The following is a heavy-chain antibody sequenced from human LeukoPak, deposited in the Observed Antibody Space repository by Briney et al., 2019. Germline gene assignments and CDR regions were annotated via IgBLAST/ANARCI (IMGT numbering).Heavy chain of an antibody. J-gene: IGHJ6*02. D-gene: IGHD6-13*01. Sequence: PSETLSLTCTVSGGSLSSYYWSWIRQPPGKGLEWIGYIYYSGSTNYNPSLKSRVTISVDTSKNQFSLKLSSVTAADTAVYYCAREYSSSWYPSYYYYYGMDVWGQGTTVTVSS. V-gene: IGHV4-59*01. CDR1: GGSLSSYY. CDR2: IYYSGST. CDR3: AREYSSSWYPSYYYYYGMDV.